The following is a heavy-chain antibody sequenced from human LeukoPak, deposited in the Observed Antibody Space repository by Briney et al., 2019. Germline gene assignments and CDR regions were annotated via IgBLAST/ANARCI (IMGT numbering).Heavy chain of an antibody. V-gene: IGHV4-31*03. CDR3: ARATTVVTNDAFDI. D-gene: IGHD4-23*01. Sequence: PSETLSLTCTVSGGSISSGGYYWSWIRQHPGKGLEWIGYIYYSGSTYYNPSLKSRVTISVDTSKNQFSLKLSSVTAADTAVYYCARATTVVTNDAFDIWGQGTMVTVSS. J-gene: IGHJ3*02. CDR1: GGSISSGGYY. CDR2: IYYSGST.